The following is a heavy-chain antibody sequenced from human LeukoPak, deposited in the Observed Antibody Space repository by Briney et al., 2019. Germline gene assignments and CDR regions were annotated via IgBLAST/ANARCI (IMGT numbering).Heavy chain of an antibody. V-gene: IGHV3-23*01. CDR3: AKDQEWLTLYFDY. CDR2: ISKSGGST. D-gene: IGHD6-19*01. J-gene: IGHJ4*02. Sequence: GGSLRLSRAASRFSFSSYAMSWVRQAPGKGLEWVSGISKSGGSTYYTDSVKGRFTISRDNSKNTLYLQMNSLRAEDTAVYFCAKDQEWLTLYFDYWGQGTLVTVSS. CDR1: RFSFSSYA.